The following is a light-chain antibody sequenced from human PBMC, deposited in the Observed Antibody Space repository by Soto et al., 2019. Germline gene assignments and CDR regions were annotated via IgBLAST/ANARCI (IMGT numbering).Light chain of an antibody. Sequence: EIVLTQSPGTLSLSPGERATLSCRASQTISSTFLAWYRQRPGQAPRLLIYGASNRATGIPDRFSGSGSGTDFTLTISRLEPEDFAVYYCQQYGSSGTFGQGTKVDIX. V-gene: IGKV3-20*01. J-gene: IGKJ1*01. CDR3: QQYGSSGT. CDR2: GAS. CDR1: QTISSTF.